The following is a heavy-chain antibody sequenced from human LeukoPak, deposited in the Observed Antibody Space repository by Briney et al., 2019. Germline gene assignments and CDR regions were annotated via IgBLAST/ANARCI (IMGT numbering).Heavy chain of an antibody. CDR3: ARHSSYYDSSGYYYRVGDFDY. J-gene: IGHJ4*02. CDR1: GYSFTSYW. Sequence: GESLKISCKGSGYSFTSYWIGWVRQVPGKGLEWMGIIYPGDSDTRYSPSFQGQVTISADKSISTAYLQWSSLKASDTAMYYCARHSSYYDSSGYYYRVGDFDYWGQGTLVTVSS. D-gene: IGHD3-22*01. V-gene: IGHV5-51*01. CDR2: IYPGDSDT.